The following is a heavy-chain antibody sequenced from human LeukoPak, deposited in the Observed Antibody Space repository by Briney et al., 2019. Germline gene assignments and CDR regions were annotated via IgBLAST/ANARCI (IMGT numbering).Heavy chain of an antibody. D-gene: IGHD4-23*01. V-gene: IGHV4-59*01. J-gene: IGHJ3*02. Sequence: SETLSLTCTVSGGSISSYYWSWIRQPPGRGLEWIGYIYYSGSTNYNPSLKSRVTISVDTSKNQFSLKLSSVTAADTAVYYCARHGPVVTPYNDAFGIWGQGTMVTVSS. CDR1: GGSISSYY. CDR2: IYYSGST. CDR3: ARHGPVVTPYNDAFGI.